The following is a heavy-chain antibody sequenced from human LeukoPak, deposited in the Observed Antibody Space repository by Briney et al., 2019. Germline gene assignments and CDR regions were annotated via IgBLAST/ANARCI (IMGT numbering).Heavy chain of an antibody. J-gene: IGHJ4*02. Sequence: GGSLRLSCAASGFTFNSYGMHWVRQAPGKGLEWVAVIWYDQIKKYYADSVKGRFTISRDNSKNTLYLQMNSLRVEDTAVYYCARDTRAAGFDYWGQGTLVTVSS. CDR2: IWYDQIKK. V-gene: IGHV3-33*01. D-gene: IGHD6-19*01. CDR3: ARDTRAAGFDY. CDR1: GFTFNSYG.